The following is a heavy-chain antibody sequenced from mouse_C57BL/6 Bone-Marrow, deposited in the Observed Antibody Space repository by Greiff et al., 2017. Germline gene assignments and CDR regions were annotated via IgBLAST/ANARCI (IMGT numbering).Heavy chain of an antibody. CDR1: GFTFSNYW. J-gene: IGHJ2*01. CDR3: TYEYDVDY. D-gene: IGHD2-4*01. V-gene: IGHV6-3*01. CDR2: IRLKSDNYAA. Sequence: DVMLVESGGGLVQPGGSMKLSCVASGFTFSNYWMNWVRQSPEQGLEWVAQIRLKSDNYAAHYAESVNGRFTISRDDSKSSVYLQMNNLRAEDTGIYYCTYEYDVDYWGQGTTLTVSS.